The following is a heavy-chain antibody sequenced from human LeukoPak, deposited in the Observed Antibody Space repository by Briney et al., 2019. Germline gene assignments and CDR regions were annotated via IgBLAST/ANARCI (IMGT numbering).Heavy chain of an antibody. D-gene: IGHD2/OR15-2a*01. CDR2: MFYNGGS. Sequence: SETLSLTCTVSGASIGNYYWNWVRQSPGKGLEWIGYMFYNGGSNYNPSLESRVTMSIDTSKSQFFLNLTSVTAADTAVYYCAKDVLRFLATYFDPWGQGILVTVSS. J-gene: IGHJ5*02. CDR1: GASIGNYY. CDR3: AKDVLRFLATYFDP. V-gene: IGHV4-59*12.